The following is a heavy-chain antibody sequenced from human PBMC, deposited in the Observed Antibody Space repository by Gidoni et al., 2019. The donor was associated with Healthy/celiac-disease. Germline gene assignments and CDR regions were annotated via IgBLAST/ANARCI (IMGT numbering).Heavy chain of an antibody. Sequence: EVQLVESGGGLIQPGGSLRLSCAASGFTVSSNYMSWVRQAPGKGLEWFSVIESGGSTYYADSVKGLFTISRDNSKNTRYLQMNSLRAEDTAVYYCARDELILDYWGQGTLVTVSS. CDR3: ARDELILDY. V-gene: IGHV3-53*01. CDR2: IESGGST. J-gene: IGHJ4*02. CDR1: GFTVSSNY. D-gene: IGHD1-7*01.